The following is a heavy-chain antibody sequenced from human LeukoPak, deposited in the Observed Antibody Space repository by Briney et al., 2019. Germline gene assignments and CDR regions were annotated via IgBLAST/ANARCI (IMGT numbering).Heavy chain of an antibody. D-gene: IGHD4-17*01. CDR2: VSAYNGNT. CDR1: GYTFSGYG. Sequence: ASVNVSCKASGYTFSGYGFSWVRQAPGQGLEWMGWVSAYNGNTKYAQNYQGRVTMTTDTSTSTAYMELRSLRSDDTAVYYCARGGGSYGDYSLWLGYWGQGTLVTVSS. J-gene: IGHJ4*02. CDR3: ARGGGSYGDYSLWLGY. V-gene: IGHV1-18*01.